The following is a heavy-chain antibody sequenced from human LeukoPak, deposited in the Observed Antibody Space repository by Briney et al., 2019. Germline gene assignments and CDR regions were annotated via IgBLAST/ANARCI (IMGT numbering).Heavy chain of an antibody. CDR3: ARDPPPQLLWFGESQGGFDP. CDR1: GGSISSSNW. D-gene: IGHD3-10*01. Sequence: TGTLSLTCAVSGGSISSSNWWSWVRQPPGKGLEWIGEIYHSGSTNYNPSLKSRVTISVDKSKNQFSLKLSSLSAADTAVYYCARDPPPQLLWFGESQGGFDPWGQGTLVTVSS. J-gene: IGHJ5*02. CDR2: IYHSGST. V-gene: IGHV4-4*02.